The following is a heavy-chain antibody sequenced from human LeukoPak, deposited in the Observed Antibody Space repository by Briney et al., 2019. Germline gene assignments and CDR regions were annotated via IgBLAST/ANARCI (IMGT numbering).Heavy chain of an antibody. CDR3: ARLRYFDWSFDY. CDR2: IYHSGST. Sequence: TSETLSLTCAVSGDSISSSNWWSWVRQPPGKGLEWIGEIYHSGSTNYNPSLKSRVTISVDKSKNQFSLKLSSVTAADTAVYYCARLRYFDWSFDYWGQGTLVTVSS. J-gene: IGHJ4*02. V-gene: IGHV4-4*02. CDR1: GDSISSSNW. D-gene: IGHD3-9*01.